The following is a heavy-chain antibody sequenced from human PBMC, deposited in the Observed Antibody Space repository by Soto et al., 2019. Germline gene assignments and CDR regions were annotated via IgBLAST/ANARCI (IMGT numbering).Heavy chain of an antibody. J-gene: IGHJ6*02. CDR1: GYTFTSDY. Sequence: ASVKVSCKASGYTFTSDYMHWVRQAPGQGLEWMGIINPSGGSTSYAQKFQGRVTMTRDTSTSTVYMELSSLRSEDTAVYYCARGGYSYGMLRYGMDVWGQGTTVTVSS. CDR3: ARGGYSYGMLRYGMDV. CDR2: INPSGGST. D-gene: IGHD5-18*01. V-gene: IGHV1-46*01.